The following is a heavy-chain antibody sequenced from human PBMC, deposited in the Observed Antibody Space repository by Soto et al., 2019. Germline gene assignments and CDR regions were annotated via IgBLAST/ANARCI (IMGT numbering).Heavy chain of an antibody. V-gene: IGHV6-1*01. D-gene: IGHD3-10*01. CDR1: GDSVSSNSAA. Sequence: SQTLSLTCAISGDSVSSNSAAWNWIRQSPSRGLEWLGRTYYRSKWYNDYAVSVKSRITINPDTSKNQFSLQLNSVTPEDTAVYYCARDHYYGSGSYYSLHDYYYGMDVWGQGTTVTVSS. CDR3: ARDHYYGSGSYYSLHDYYYGMDV. CDR2: TYYRSKWYN. J-gene: IGHJ6*02.